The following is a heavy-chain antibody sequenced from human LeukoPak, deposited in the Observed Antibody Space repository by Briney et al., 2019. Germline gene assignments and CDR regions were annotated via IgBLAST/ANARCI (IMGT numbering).Heavy chain of an antibody. J-gene: IGHJ6*02. Sequence: ASVKVSCKASGGTFSSSAISWVRQAPGQGLEWMGRTIPILGIANYAQKFQGRVTITADKSTSTAYMELSSLRSEDTAVYYCARGLLWFGELRYYYYYGMDVWGQGTTVTVSS. CDR2: TIPILGIA. CDR3: ARGLLWFGELRYYYYYGMDV. D-gene: IGHD3-10*01. V-gene: IGHV1-69*04. CDR1: GGTFSSSA.